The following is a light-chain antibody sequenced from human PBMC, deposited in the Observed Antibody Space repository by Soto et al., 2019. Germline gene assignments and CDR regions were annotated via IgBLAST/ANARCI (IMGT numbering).Light chain of an antibody. CDR1: QSVSSN. CDR3: QQYNNWPRT. Sequence: EIVMTQSPPTLSVSPGERATLSCRASQSVSSNLAWYQQKPGQAPRLLIYGASTRATGIPARFSGSGSGTEFNLTISSLQSEDFAVYYCQQYNNWPRTFGQGTKVEIK. V-gene: IGKV3-15*01. J-gene: IGKJ1*01. CDR2: GAS.